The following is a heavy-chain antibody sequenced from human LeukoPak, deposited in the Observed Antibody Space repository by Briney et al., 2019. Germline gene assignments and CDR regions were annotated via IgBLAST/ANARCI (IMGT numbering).Heavy chain of an antibody. J-gene: IGHJ4*02. V-gene: IGHV3-9*01. Sequence: PGGSLRLSCAASGFTFDDYAMHWVRQAPGKGLEWVSGISWHSVTMTYADSVKGRFTISRDNAKNSLYLQMNSLRAEDTAVYHCVRGCGRSSCPYYLDSWGQGALVTVSS. D-gene: IGHD2-21*01. CDR1: GFTFDDYA. CDR2: ISWHSVTM. CDR3: VRGCGRSSCPYYLDS.